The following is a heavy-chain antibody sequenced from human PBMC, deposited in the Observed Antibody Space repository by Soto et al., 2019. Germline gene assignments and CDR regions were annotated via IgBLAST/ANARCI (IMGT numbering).Heavy chain of an antibody. Sequence: SLRLSCAASGFTFDDYAMHWVRQGPGRGLEWVSGISWNTGSIGYADAVKGRFTISRDNAKNSLYLQMNSLKPEDTALYYCAKGTGTVRDDFDSWAQGTLVTVSS. D-gene: IGHD7-27*01. J-gene: IGHJ4*02. V-gene: IGHV3-9*01. CDR2: ISWNTGSI. CDR1: GFTFDDYA. CDR3: AKGTGTVRDDFDS.